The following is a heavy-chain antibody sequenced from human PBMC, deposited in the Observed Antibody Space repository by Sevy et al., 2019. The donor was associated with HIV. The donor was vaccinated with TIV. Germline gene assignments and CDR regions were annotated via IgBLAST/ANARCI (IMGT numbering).Heavy chain of an antibody. V-gene: IGHV1-18*01. Sequence: ASVKVSCKASGYTLNNYGISWVRQAPGQGLEWIRWITAYKDNTNYAQNFQGRVTMTTDTSTSTAYMELRSLRSDDTAVYYCTRVDPYYEFGDVWGQGTTVTVSS. D-gene: IGHD3-3*01. J-gene: IGHJ6*02. CDR1: GYTLNNYG. CDR3: TRVDPYYEFGDV. CDR2: ITAYKDNT.